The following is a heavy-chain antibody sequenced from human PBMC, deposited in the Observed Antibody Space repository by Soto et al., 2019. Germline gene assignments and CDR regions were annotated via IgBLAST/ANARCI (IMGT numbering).Heavy chain of an antibody. V-gene: IGHV3-30*18. CDR1: GFTFSSYG. Sequence: VQLVESGGGVVQPGRSLRLSCAASGFTFSSYGMHWVRQAPGKGLEWVAVISYDGSNKYYADAVQGRFTISRDNSKNTLYLQMSSLRAEDTAVYYCAKESRAIVVGYYYYGMDVWGQGTTVTVSS. J-gene: IGHJ6*02. CDR2: ISYDGSNK. CDR3: AKESRAIVVGYYYYGMDV. D-gene: IGHD2-15*01.